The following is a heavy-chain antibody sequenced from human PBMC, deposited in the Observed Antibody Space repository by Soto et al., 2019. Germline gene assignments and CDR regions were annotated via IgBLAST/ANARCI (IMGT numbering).Heavy chain of an antibody. V-gene: IGHV4-34*01. J-gene: IGHJ5*02. CDR1: GGSFSGYY. Sequence: QVQLQQWGAGLLKPSETLSLTCAVYGGSFSGYYWSWIRQPPGKGLEWIGEINHSGSTNYNPSLKSRVTISLEKTKTQFSLKLRSVRAADTAVYYCARSGSVVVAAIVRGARRFDPWGQGTLVTVSS. CDR2: INHSGST. CDR3: ARSGSVVVAAIVRGARRFDP. D-gene: IGHD2-15*01.